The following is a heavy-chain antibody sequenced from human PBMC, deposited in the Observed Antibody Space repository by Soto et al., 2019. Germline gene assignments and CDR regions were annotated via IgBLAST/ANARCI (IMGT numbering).Heavy chain of an antibody. CDR1: GYTFTSYG. V-gene: IGHV1-18*01. J-gene: IGHJ4*02. Sequence: QVQLVQSGAEVKKPGASVKVSCKTSGYTFTSYGISWVRQAPGQGLEWMGWISAYNGNTNYAQKLQGRVTMTTDTSTSTAYIELRSLRSDDTDVYYCARSLAAAIYDYWGQGTLVTVSS. CDR3: ARSLAAAIYDY. CDR2: ISAYNGNT. D-gene: IGHD6-13*01.